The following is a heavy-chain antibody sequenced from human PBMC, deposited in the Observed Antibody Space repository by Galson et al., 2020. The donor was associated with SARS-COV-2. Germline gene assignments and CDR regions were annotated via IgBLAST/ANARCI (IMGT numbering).Heavy chain of an antibody. CDR3: ARGAGKDGWFDY. D-gene: IGHD2-15*01. J-gene: IGHJ4*02. Sequence: GGSLRLSCAASGFTFSSFGMHWVRQAPGKGLEWVANVYYDESNKFYADSVTGRFTISRDNSKNMLYLQMNSLRAEDTAVYFCARGAGKDGWFDYWGQGILVTVSS. CDR1: GFTFSSFG. V-gene: IGHV3-33*01. CDR2: VYYDESNK.